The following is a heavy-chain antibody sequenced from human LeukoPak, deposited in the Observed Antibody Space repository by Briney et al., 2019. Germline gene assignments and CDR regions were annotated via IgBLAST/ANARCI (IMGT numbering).Heavy chain of an antibody. J-gene: IGHJ3*02. D-gene: IGHD2-2*02. V-gene: IGHV3-7*01. Sequence: PGGSLRLSCAASGFTFSSYAMSWVRQTPGKGLEWVANIKQDGNEKYYVDSVKGRFAISRDNAKNSLYLQMNSLRAEDTAVYYCASQHCSSTTCYTDAFDIWGQGTMVTVSS. CDR1: GFTFSSYA. CDR2: IKQDGNEK. CDR3: ASQHCSSTTCYTDAFDI.